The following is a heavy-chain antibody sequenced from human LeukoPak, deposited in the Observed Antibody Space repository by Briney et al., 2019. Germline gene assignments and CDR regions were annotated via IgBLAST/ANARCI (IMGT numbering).Heavy chain of an antibody. CDR2: INPSGGST. V-gene: IGHV1-46*01. CDR1: GYTFTSYY. CDR3: ARVSVATGDSTDY. D-gene: IGHD5-12*01. J-gene: IGHJ4*02. Sequence: ASVKVSCKASGYTFTSYYMHWVRQAPGQGLEWMGIINPSGGSTSCAQKFQGRVTMTRDTSTSTVYVELSSLRSADTAVYYCARVSVATGDSTDYWGQGTLVTVSS.